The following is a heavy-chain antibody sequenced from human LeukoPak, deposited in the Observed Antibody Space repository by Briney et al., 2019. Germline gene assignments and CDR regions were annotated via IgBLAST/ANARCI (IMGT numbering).Heavy chain of an antibody. D-gene: IGHD1-26*01. CDR1: GFTFSRYA. CDR2: ISYDGSNK. J-gene: IGHJ4*02. Sequence: PGRSLRLSCAASGFTFSRYAMHWVRQAPGKGLEWVAVISYDGSNKYYADSVKGRFTISRDNSKNTLYLQMSSLRAEDTAVYYCVKDPEMVVGAPRNDFDYWGQGTLVTVSS. V-gene: IGHV3-30*14. CDR3: VKDPEMVVGAPRNDFDY.